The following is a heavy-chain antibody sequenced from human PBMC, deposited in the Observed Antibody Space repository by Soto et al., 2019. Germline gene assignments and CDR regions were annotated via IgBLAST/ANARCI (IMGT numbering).Heavy chain of an antibody. J-gene: IGHJ6*02. CDR3: ARGAQAGTYGMDV. CDR1: GGTFSSYA. CDR2: IIPIFGTA. D-gene: IGHD6-19*01. Sequence: SVQVSCKASGGTFSSYAISWVRQAPVQGLEWMGGIIPIFGTANYAQKFQGRVTITADESTSTAYMELSSLRSEDTAVYYCARGAQAGTYGMDVWGQGTTVTVSS. V-gene: IGHV1-69*13.